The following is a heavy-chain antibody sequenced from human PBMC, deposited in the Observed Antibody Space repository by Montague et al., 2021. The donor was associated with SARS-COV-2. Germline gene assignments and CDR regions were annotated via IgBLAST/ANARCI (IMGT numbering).Heavy chain of an antibody. CDR2: IYKSGST. CDR1: GGSISSYY. D-gene: IGHD1-26*01. Sequence: SETLSLTCTVSGGSISSYYWSWIRQPPGKGLEWIGYIYKSGSTNYNPSLKSRVTILVDMSKNQFSLKLSSVTAADTAVYYCARGKGGSYLYYFDFWGQGTPVTVSS. V-gene: IGHV4-59*01. CDR3: ARGKGGSYLYYFDF. J-gene: IGHJ4*01.